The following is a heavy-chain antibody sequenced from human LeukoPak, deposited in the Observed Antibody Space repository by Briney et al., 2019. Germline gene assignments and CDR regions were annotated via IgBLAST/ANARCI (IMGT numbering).Heavy chain of an antibody. D-gene: IGHD2-15*01. CDR3: ARGYCSGGSCHSYYYYNYMDV. CDR2: IDPRGST. V-gene: IGHV4-39*07. J-gene: IGHJ6*03. CDR1: GGSISGRSYY. Sequence: SETLSLTCSVSGGSISGRSYYWGGIRQPPGKGLEYIGSIDPRGSTYYNPSLKSRVTISVDTSRNQFSLKLSSVTAADTAVYYCARGYCSGGSCHSYYYYNYMDVWGKGTTVTVSS.